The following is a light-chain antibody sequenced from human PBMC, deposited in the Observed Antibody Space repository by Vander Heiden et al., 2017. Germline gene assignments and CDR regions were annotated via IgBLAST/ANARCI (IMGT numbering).Light chain of an antibody. CDR2: AAS. V-gene: IGKV1-39*01. CDR1: QSISTY. CDR3: QQTYGTPLT. Sequence: DIQMTQSPSSLSASVGDRVTITCRASQSISTYLNWYQQKPGKAPDLLIYAASSLQSGVPSRFSGTGSGTDFTLTISSLQPEDSATYYCQQTYGTPLTFGGGTKVEIK. J-gene: IGKJ4*01.